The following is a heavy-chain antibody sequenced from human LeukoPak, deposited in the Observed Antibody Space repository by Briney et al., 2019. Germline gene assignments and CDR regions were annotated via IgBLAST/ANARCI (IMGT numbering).Heavy chain of an antibody. CDR3: ATVVVRESTNDY. V-gene: IGHV3-23*01. J-gene: IGHJ4*02. CDR2: ISGSGGST. Sequence: GGSLRLSCAASGFTFSSYAMSWVRQAPGKGLEWVSAISGSGGSTYYADSVKGRFTISRDNSKNTLYLQMNSLRAEDTAVYYCATVVVRESTNDYWGQGTLVTVSS. CDR1: GFTFSSYA. D-gene: IGHD3-22*01.